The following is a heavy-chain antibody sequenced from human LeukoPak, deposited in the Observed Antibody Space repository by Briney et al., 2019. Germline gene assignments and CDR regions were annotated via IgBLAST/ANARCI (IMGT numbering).Heavy chain of an antibody. CDR1: GGSISSYY. J-gene: IGHJ4*02. V-gene: IGHV4-4*07. D-gene: IGHD2-15*01. CDR3: ARTSPRAATFDS. Sequence: PSETLSLTCSVSGGSISSYYWSWIRQPAGKGLEWVGRIYPSGSTNYNPSLKSRVTMSVDTSKNQFSLKLSSVTAADTAVYYCARTSPRAATFDSWGQGTPVTVSS. CDR2: IYPSGST.